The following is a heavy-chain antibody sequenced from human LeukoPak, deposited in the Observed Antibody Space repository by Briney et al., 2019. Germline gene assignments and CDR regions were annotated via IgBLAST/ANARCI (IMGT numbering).Heavy chain of an antibody. J-gene: IGHJ4*02. D-gene: IGHD5-18*01. CDR1: GGSFSGYY. CDR2: INHSGST. CDR3: ASLLGYSYERAFDY. Sequence: SETLSLTCAVYGGSFSGYYWSWIRQPPGKGLEWIGEINHSGSTNYNPSLKSRGTISVDTSKNQSSLKLSSVTAPDTAVYYCASLLGYSYERAFDYWGQGTLVTVSS. V-gene: IGHV4-34*01.